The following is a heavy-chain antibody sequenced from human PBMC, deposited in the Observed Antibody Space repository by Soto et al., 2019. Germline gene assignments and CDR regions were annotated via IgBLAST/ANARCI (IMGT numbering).Heavy chain of an antibody. J-gene: IGHJ6*02. CDR3: ARESADYDFWSGYYINYYYGMDV. V-gene: IGHV3-74*01. CDR2: INSDGSST. CDR1: GFTFSSYW. D-gene: IGHD3-3*01. Sequence: GGSLRLSCAASGFTFSSYWMHWVRQAPGKGLVWVSRINSDGSSTSYADSVKGRFTISRDNAKNTLYLQMNSRRAEDTAVYYCARESADYDFWSGYYINYYYGMDVWGQGTTVTVSS.